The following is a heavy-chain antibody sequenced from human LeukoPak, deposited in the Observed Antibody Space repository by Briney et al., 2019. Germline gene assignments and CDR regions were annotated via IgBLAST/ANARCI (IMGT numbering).Heavy chain of an antibody. Sequence: GGSLRLSCAASGFTFSSDSMNWVRQAPGKGLEWVSYISSSSSTIYYADSVKGRFTISRDNAKNSLYLQMNSLRAEDTAVYYCARSLIIVSSRESYYFDYWGQGTLVTVSS. CDR1: GFTFSSDS. D-gene: IGHD2-21*01. V-gene: IGHV3-48*01. CDR2: ISSSSSTI. CDR3: ARSLIIVSSRESYYFDY. J-gene: IGHJ4*02.